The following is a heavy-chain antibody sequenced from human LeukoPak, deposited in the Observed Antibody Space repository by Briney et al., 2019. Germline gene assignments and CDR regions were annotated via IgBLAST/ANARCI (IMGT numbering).Heavy chain of an antibody. Sequence: SGGSLRLSCAASGFTFSSYSMNWVRQAPRKGLEWVSAISSSSSYIYYADSVKGRFTISRDNAKNSLYLQMNSLRAEDTAVCYCARDLYGFIAVAANYWGQGTLVTVSS. V-gene: IGHV3-21*01. J-gene: IGHJ4*02. D-gene: IGHD6-19*01. CDR1: GFTFSSYS. CDR2: ISSSSSYI. CDR3: ARDLYGFIAVAANY.